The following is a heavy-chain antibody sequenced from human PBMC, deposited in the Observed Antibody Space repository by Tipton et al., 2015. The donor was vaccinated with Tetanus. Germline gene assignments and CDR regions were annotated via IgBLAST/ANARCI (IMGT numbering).Heavy chain of an antibody. CDR2: IYSSGST. CDR1: GDSISSFY. D-gene: IGHD2-8*01. J-gene: IGHJ5*02. CDR3: ARDHRLSASYAGWFDP. Sequence: PGLVKPSETLSLTCTISGDSISSFYWSWIRQPPGKGLEWIGNIYSSGSTYYNPSLKSRVTISVDTSRNQFSLRLKSVTPADTAMYYGARDHRLSASYAGWFDPWGQGTLVTVSS. V-gene: IGHV4-59*01.